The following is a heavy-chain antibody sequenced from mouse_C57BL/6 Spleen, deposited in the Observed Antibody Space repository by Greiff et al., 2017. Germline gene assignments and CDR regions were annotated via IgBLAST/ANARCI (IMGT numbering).Heavy chain of an antibody. D-gene: IGHD1-1*01. CDR2: IYPGDGDT. V-gene: IGHV1-80*01. Sequence: QVQLQQSGAELVKPGASVKISCKASGYASSSYWMNWVKQRPGKGLEWIGQIYPGDGDTNYNGKFKGKATLTADKSSSTAYMQLSSLTSEDSAVYFCARPTVPHWYFDVWGTGTTVTVSS. CDR3: ARPTVPHWYFDV. CDR1: GYASSSYW. J-gene: IGHJ1*03.